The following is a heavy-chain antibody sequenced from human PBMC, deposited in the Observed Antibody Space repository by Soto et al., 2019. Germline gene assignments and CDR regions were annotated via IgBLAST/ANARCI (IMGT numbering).Heavy chain of an antibody. D-gene: IGHD3-3*01. CDR3: ARGIFGVVTLVGVRFDP. J-gene: IGHJ5*02. V-gene: IGHV1-8*01. Sequence: ASVKVSCKASGYTFTSYDINWVRQATGQGLEWMGWMNPNSGNTGYAQKFQGRVTMTRNTSISTAYMELSSLRSEDTAVYYCARGIFGVVTLVGVRFDPWGQGTLVTVSS. CDR1: GYTFTSYD. CDR2: MNPNSGNT.